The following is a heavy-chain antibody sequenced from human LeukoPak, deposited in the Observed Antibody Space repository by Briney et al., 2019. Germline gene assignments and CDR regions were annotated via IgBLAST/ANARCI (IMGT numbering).Heavy chain of an antibody. D-gene: IGHD3-3*01. V-gene: IGHV3-48*01. CDR3: ARDHFKDFWSGCPSYYFDY. CDR2: ISSSSSTI. Sequence: GGSLRLSCAASGFTFSSYSMNWVRQAPGKGLEWVSYISSSSSTIYYADSVKGRFTISRDNAKNSLYLQMNSLRAEDTAVYYCARDHFKDFWSGCPSYYFDYWGQGTLVTVSS. J-gene: IGHJ4*02. CDR1: GFTFSSYS.